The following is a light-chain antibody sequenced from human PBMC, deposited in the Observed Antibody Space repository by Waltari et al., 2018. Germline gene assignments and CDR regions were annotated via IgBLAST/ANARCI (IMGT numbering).Light chain of an antibody. V-gene: IGKV3-20*01. Sequence: ESVLTQSPGTPSLSPGERATLSCRASQSVRGSLAWYQQKAGQAPRLLIYGASSRATGIPDRFSGSGSGTDFSLTISRLEPEDFAVYYCQHYVRLPATFGQGTKVEI. CDR3: QHYVRLPAT. CDR1: QSVRGS. J-gene: IGKJ1*01. CDR2: GAS.